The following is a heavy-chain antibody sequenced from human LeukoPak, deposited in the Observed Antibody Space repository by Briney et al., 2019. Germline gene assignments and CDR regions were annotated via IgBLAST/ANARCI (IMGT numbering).Heavy chain of an antibody. Sequence: ASVKVSCKASGYNFISYYMHWVRQAPGQGLEWMGIINPSGGSTSYAQKFQDRVTMTRDTSTSIVYMELSSLKSEDTAVYYCAREDVVLVDAVRYYYYGVDVWGQGTTVTVSS. CDR1: GYNFISYY. D-gene: IGHD2-8*01. CDR2: INPSGGST. CDR3: AREDVVLVDAVRYYYYGVDV. J-gene: IGHJ6*02. V-gene: IGHV1-46*01.